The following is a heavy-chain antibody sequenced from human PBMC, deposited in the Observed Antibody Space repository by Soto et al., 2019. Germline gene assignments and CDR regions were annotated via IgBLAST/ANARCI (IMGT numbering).Heavy chain of an antibody. CDR2: ISAYNGNT. CDR3: ARVRAAYSYEDYYYYGMEV. Sequence: ASVKVSCKASGYTFTNSGISWVRQAPGQGLEWMGWISAYNGNTNYAQKLQGRVTMTTDTSTSTAYMELSSLRSDDTAVYYCARVRAAYSYEDYYYYGMEVWGQGTTVTVSS. V-gene: IGHV1-18*01. J-gene: IGHJ6*02. D-gene: IGHD5-18*01. CDR1: GYTFTNSG.